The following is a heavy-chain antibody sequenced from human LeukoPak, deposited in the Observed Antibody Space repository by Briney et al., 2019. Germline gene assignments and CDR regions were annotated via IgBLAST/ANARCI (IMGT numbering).Heavy chain of an antibody. J-gene: IGHJ4*02. CDR1: DFTFSSLW. D-gene: IGHD3-10*01. Sequence: GGSLRLSCVASDFTFSSLWMNWVRQAPGKGLEWVANIKPDGSEKYYVDSVKGRFTISRDNAKNSLFLQMNSLRVEDTAVYYCARVSYGSVGNYDYWGQGTLVTVSS. V-gene: IGHV3-7*01. CDR2: IKPDGSEK. CDR3: ARVSYGSVGNYDY.